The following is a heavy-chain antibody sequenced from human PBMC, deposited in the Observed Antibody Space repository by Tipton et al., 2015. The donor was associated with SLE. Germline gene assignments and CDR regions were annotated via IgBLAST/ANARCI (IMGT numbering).Heavy chain of an antibody. CDR1: GYSISSGYY. J-gene: IGHJ4*02. CDR2: IYHSGST. CDR3: ARSAGYSSNWAHFDY. V-gene: IGHV4-38-2*01. Sequence: TLSLTCAVSGYSISSGYYWGWFRQPPGKGLEGIGSIYHSGSTFYNPSLKSRVTTSVDTSKNQFSLKLSSVTAADTAVYYCARSAGYSSNWAHFDYWGQGTLVTVSS. D-gene: IGHD6-13*01.